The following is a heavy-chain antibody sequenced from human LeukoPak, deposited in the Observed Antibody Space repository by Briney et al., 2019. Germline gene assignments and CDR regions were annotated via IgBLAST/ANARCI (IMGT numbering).Heavy chain of an antibody. CDR3: ARDRVVGLGLDNAFDI. V-gene: IGHV1-69*13. J-gene: IGHJ3*02. CDR2: IIPIFGKA. Sequence: SLNYACKPTGGILTIYAIIWVPQTPGQGLEWIGEIIPIFGKANYAQKFQGRVTITADESTSTAYMELSSLRSEDTAVYFCARDRVVGLGLDNAFDIWGQGAVVTVSS. D-gene: IGHD2-15*01. CDR1: GGILTIYA.